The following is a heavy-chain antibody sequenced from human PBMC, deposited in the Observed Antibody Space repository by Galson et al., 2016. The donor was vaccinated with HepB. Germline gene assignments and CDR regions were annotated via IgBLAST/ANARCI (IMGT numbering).Heavy chain of an antibody. V-gene: IGHV3-73*01. CDR3: TRSTIAARLVDMDV. CDR1: GFTFSGST. D-gene: IGHD6-6*01. Sequence: SLRLSCAASGFTFSGSTMHWVRQASGKGLEWVGHIRSKANSYATAYAASVKGRFTISRDDSKNTASLQMSSLQSEDTAVYYCTRSTIAARLVDMDVWGQGTTVTVSS. J-gene: IGHJ6*02. CDR2: IRSKANSYAT.